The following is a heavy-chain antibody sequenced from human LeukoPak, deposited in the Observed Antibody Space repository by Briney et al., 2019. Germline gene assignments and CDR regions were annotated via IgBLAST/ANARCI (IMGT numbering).Heavy chain of an antibody. J-gene: IGHJ6*02. V-gene: IGHV1-2*06. CDR3: AREANYNFGSGYYNYNYGMDV. CDR1: GYTFTGYY. CDR2: INPNSGGT. D-gene: IGHD3-3*01. Sequence: ASVKVSCKASGYTFTGYYMHWVRQAPGQGLEWKGRINPNSGGTNYAQKFQGRVTITRDTSISTAYMELSRLRSDDTAVYYCAREANYNFGSGYYNYNYGMDVWGQGTTVTVTS.